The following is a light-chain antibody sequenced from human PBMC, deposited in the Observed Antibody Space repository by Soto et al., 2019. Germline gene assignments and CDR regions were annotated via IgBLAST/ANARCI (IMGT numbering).Light chain of an antibody. CDR3: MQGTHWPYT. Sequence: VVMTQSPLSLPVTLGEPASVSCRSSQSLVDNDGYSYLSWFQQRPGQSPRRLIYKISNRDSGVPDRFSGSGSDTDFTLKISRVEPEDVAVYYCMQGTHWPYTFGQVTQLEIK. CDR1: QSLVDNDGYSY. V-gene: IGKV2-30*01. CDR2: KIS. J-gene: IGKJ2*01.